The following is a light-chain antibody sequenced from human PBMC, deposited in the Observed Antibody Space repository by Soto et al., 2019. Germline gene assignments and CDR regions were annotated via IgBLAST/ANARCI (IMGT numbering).Light chain of an antibody. CDR1: QAISNY. CDR3: QQYDTPPLT. Sequence: DIQMTQSPSSLSASVGDRVTITCQASQAISNYLHWYQQKPGKAPKLLIYDASNLETGVPSRFSGSGSGTNFTFTISILQPEDFATYSCQQYDTPPLTFGGGTKVEIK. J-gene: IGKJ4*01. V-gene: IGKV1-33*01. CDR2: DAS.